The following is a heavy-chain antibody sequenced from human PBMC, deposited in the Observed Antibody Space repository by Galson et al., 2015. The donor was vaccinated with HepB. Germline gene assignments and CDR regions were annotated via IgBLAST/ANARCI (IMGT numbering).Heavy chain of an antibody. CDR3: ARDRALYGSGSYYMHFDY. CDR2: ISYDGSNK. D-gene: IGHD3-10*01. CDR1: GFTFSSYA. V-gene: IGHV3-30*04. J-gene: IGHJ4*02. Sequence: SLRLSCAASGFTFSSYAMHWVRQAPGKGLEWVAVISYDGSNKYYADSVKGRFTISRDNSKNTLYLQMNSLRAEDTAVYYCARDRALYGSGSYYMHFDYWGQGTLVTVSS.